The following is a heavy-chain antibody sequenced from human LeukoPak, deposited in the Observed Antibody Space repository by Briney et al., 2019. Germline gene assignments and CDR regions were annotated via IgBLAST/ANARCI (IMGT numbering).Heavy chain of an antibody. CDR3: ARAPSYCGGDCYFAGEIDVIDI. CDR2: IYGSGST. J-gene: IGHJ3*02. V-gene: IGHV4-30-4*01. D-gene: IGHD2-21*02. CDR1: GGSMNSGDYY. Sequence: SQTLSLTCTVSGGSMNSGDYYWSWIRQAPGKFLEWIGYIYGSGSTYYSPSLKSRVTISVHTSNNQFSLKLSSVTAADTAVYFCARAPSYCGGDCYFAGEIDVIDIWGQGTMVTVSS.